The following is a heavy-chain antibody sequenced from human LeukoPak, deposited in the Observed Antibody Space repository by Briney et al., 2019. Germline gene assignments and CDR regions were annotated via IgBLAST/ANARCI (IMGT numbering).Heavy chain of an antibody. CDR3: AKDSWGLYGGLYYFDY. D-gene: IGHD4/OR15-4a*01. CDR2: ISGSGGST. Sequence: PGGSLRLSCAASGFTFSSYAMSWVRQAPGKGLEWVSAISGSGGSTYYADSVKGRFTISRDNSKNTLYLQMNSLRAEDTAVHYCAKDSWGLYGGLYYFDYWGQGTLVTVSS. J-gene: IGHJ4*02. V-gene: IGHV3-23*01. CDR1: GFTFSSYA.